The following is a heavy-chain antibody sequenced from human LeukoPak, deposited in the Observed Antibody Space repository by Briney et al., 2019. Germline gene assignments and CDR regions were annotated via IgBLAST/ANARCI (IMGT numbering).Heavy chain of an antibody. CDR3: AKERRAVTNWFDP. CDR2: ISWNSGSI. CDR1: GFTFDDYA. J-gene: IGHJ5*02. Sequence: PGRSLRLSCAASGFTFDDYAMHWVRQAPGKGLEWVSGISWNSGSIGYADSVKGRFTISRDNSKNTLYLQMNSLRAEDTAVYYCAKERRAVTNWFDPWGQGTLVTVSS. V-gene: IGHV3-9*01. D-gene: IGHD6-19*01.